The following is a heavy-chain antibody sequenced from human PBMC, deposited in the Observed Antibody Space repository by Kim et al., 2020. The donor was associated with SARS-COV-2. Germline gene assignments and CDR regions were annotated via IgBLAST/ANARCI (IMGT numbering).Heavy chain of an antibody. V-gene: IGHV3-7*01. J-gene: IGHJ3*02. CDR3: ARDGDLYSSGKYGFDI. D-gene: IGHD6-19*01. Sequence: GGSLRLSCAASGFTFSSYWMTWVRQAPGKGLEWVANIKQDGNQKYYVDSVKGRFTISRDNAKNSLYLQMNSLRAEDTAAYYCARDGDLYSSGKYGFDIWG. CDR2: IKQDGNQK. CDR1: GFTFSSYW.